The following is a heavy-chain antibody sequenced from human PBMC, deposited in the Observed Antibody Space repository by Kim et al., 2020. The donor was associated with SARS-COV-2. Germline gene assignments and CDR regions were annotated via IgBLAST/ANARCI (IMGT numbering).Heavy chain of an antibody. Sequence: ASVKVSCKASGYTFTSYYMHWVRLAPGQGLEWMGMVYPNDGTTTYAQKFQGRVTMTSDTPTRTGYMELSSLTSEDTAVYYCARDLEGFDYWGQGTLVTVS. J-gene: IGHJ4*02. V-gene: IGHV1-46*01. D-gene: IGHD1-1*01. CDR1: GYTFTSYY. CDR3: ARDLEGFDY. CDR2: VYPNDGTT.